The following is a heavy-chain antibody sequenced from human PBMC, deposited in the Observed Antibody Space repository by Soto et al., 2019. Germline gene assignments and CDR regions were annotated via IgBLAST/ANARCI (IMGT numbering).Heavy chain of an antibody. CDR3: ARERYNWIDPAKWYFDY. CDR1: GGSVSSGSYY. J-gene: IGHJ4*02. D-gene: IGHD1-1*01. CDR2: IYYSGST. V-gene: IGHV4-61*01. Sequence: SETLSLTCTVSGGSVSSGSYYWSWIRQPPGKGLEWIGYIYYSGSTNYNPSLKSRVTISVDTSKNQFSLKLSSVTAADTAVYYCARERYNWIDPAKWYFDYWGQGTLVTVSS.